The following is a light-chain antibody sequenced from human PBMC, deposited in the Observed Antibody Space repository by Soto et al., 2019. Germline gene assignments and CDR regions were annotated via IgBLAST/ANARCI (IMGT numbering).Light chain of an antibody. V-gene: IGLV2-14*01. CDR2: EVS. J-gene: IGLJ1*01. CDR3: SSYTSSSTITYV. Sequence: QSVVTQPSSVSGSPGQSSTISCTGTISDVGGYNYVSWYQQHPGKAPKLMIYEVSNRPSGVSNRFSGSKSGNTASLTISGLQAEDEADYYCSSYTSSSTITYVFRTGTKVTVL. CDR1: ISDVGGYNY.